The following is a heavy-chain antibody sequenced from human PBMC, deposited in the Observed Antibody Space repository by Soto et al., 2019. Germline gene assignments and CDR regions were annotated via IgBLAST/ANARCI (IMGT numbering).Heavy chain of an antibody. CDR2: VSGSGGST. D-gene: IGHD3-10*01. CDR3: AKELVRGGYYEDDAFDI. CDR1: GFTFSSYA. Sequence: GGSLRLSCAASGFTFSSYAMSWVRQAPGKGLEWVSAVSGSGGSTYYADPVKGRFTISRDNSKNTLYLQMNSLRAEDTAVYYCAKELVRGGYYEDDAFDIWGQGTMVTVSS. V-gene: IGHV3-23*01. J-gene: IGHJ3*02.